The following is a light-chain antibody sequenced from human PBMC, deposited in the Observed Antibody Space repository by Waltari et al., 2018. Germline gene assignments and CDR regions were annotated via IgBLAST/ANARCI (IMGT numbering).Light chain of an antibody. Sequence: QSALTQPASVSGSPGQSITISCTETSHDVGNYDLVSWYQQHPGKAPKLIIYEVTKRPSGFSNRFSGSKSGNTASLTISGLHTEDEGDYYCCSYSGDLSFGVVFGGGTKLTVL. CDR2: EVT. CDR3: CSYSGDLSFGVV. V-gene: IGLV2-23*02. J-gene: IGLJ2*01. CDR1: SHDVGNYDL.